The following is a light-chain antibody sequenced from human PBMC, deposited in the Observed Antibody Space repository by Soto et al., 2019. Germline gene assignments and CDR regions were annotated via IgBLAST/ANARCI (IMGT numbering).Light chain of an antibody. Sequence: EIVLTQSPATLSLSPGERATLSCRASQSLSSYLAWYQQKPGQPPRLLIYGASNRATGIPARFSGSGSGTDFTLTISSLEPEDFAVYYCQQRSNWSLTFGGGTKVAIK. CDR3: QQRSNWSLT. V-gene: IGKV3-11*01. CDR2: GAS. CDR1: QSLSSY. J-gene: IGKJ4*01.